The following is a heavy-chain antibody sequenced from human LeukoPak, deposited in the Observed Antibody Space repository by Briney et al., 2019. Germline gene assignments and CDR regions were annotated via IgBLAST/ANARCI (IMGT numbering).Heavy chain of an antibody. J-gene: IGHJ4*02. V-gene: IGHV3-30*02. CDR2: IRYDANTE. D-gene: IGHD1-1*01. CDR3: AKAREGTVVIDY. Sequence: PGGSLRLSCAASGFIFNTYVMHWVRQAPGKGLEWVAFIRYDANTEYYADSVQGRFTISRDNSKNTLYLQINRLGPEGTALYYCAKAREGTVVIDYWGQGTLVTVSS. CDR1: GFIFNTYV.